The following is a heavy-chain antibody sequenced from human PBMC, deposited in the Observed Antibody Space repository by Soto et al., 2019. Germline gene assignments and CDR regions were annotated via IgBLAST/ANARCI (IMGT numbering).Heavy chain of an antibody. CDR3: AKDRKGGMDV. V-gene: IGHV3-30*18. CDR2: ISYDGSNK. CDR1: GFTFSSYG. J-gene: IGHJ6*02. Sequence: PGGSLRLACAASGFTFSSYGMHWVRQAPGKGLEWVAVISYDGSNKYYADSVKGRFTISRDNSKNTLYLQMNSLRAEDTAVYYCAKDRKGGMDVWGQGTTVTVSS.